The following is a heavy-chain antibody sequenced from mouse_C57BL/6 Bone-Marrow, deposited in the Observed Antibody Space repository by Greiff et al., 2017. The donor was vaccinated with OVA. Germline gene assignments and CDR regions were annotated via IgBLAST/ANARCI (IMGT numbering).Heavy chain of an antibody. CDR2: IYPGSGST. CDR1: GYTFTSYW. J-gene: IGHJ2*01. CDR3: ASDYFSCCYYFDY. Sequence: VQLQQPGAELVKPGASVKMSCKASGYTFTSYWITWVKQRPGQGLEWIGDIYPGSGSTNYNEKFKSKATLTVDTSSSTAYMQLSSLTSEGSAVYYCASDYFSCCYYFDYWGQGTTLTVSS. D-gene: IGHD2-13*01. V-gene: IGHV1-55*01.